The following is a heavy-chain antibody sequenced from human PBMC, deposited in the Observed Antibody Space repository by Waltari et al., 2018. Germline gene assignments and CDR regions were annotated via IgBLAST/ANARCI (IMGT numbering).Heavy chain of an antibody. V-gene: IGHV3-21*01. CDR2: MTSSGSRI. Sequence: EVQLVESGGGLVKPGGSLRLSCAASGFMFSLYNMNWVRQAPGKGLGLVSSMTSSGSRIYYAASVKGRFTISGDNGKSSLYLQMNSLRAEDTAMYYCARDHASGGDSPPYWGQGTLVTVSS. CDR3: ARDHASGGDSPPY. D-gene: IGHD2-21*02. CDR1: GFMFSLYN. J-gene: IGHJ4*02.